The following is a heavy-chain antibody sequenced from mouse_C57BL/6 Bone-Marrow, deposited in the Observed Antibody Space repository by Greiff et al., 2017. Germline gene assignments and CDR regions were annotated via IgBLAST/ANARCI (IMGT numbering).Heavy chain of an antibody. CDR3: ARWIPNWPFAY. CDR1: GYSFTGYY. D-gene: IGHD4-1*01. J-gene: IGHJ3*01. V-gene: IGHV1-42*01. CDR2: INPSTGGT. Sequence: EVQLQQSGPELVKPGASVKISCKASGYSFTGYYMNWVKQSPEKSLEWIGEINPSTGGTTYNQKFKAKATLTVDKSSSTAYMQLKSLTSEDSAVYYCARWIPNWPFAYWGQGILVTVSA.